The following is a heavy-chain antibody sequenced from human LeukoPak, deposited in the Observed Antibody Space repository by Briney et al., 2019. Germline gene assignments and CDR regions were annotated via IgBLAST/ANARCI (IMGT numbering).Heavy chain of an antibody. CDR2: IYYSGST. CDR1: GGSISSYY. D-gene: IGHD1-26*01. CDR3: ARESQDSGSVDY. Sequence: SETLSLTCTVSGGSISSYYWSWIRQPPGKGLEWIGYIYYSGSTNYNPSLKSRVTISVDTSKNQFSLKLSSVTAADTAVYYCARESQDSGSVDYWGQGTLVTVSS. J-gene: IGHJ4*02. V-gene: IGHV4-59*01.